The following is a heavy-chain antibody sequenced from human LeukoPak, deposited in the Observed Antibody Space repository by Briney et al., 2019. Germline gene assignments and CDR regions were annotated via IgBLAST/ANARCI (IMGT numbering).Heavy chain of an antibody. CDR1: GYTFTGYY. CDR2: INPNSGGT. CDR3: ARGGSGSYSSFGY. D-gene: IGHD1-26*01. Sequence: ASVTVSCTASGYTFTGYYMHWVRQAPGQGLEWMGWINPNSGGTNYAQKFQGRVTMTRDTSISTAYMELSRLRSDDTAVYYCARGGSGSYSSFGYWGQGTLVTVSS. J-gene: IGHJ4*02. V-gene: IGHV1-2*02.